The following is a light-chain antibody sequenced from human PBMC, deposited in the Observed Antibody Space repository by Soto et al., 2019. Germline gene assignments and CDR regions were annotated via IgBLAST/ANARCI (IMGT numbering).Light chain of an antibody. J-gene: IGKJ5*01. CDR2: GAS. Sequence: IVYTQSLRTLSLSPRQRPTLSPGPSQSVTSNYLAWYQQKPGQDPRLLIFGASTRATGIPDRFSGSGSGTDFTLTISSMQPEDFATYYCQQSYSTPITFGQGTRVEIK. CDR3: QQSYSTPIT. V-gene: IGKV3-20*01. CDR1: QSVTSNY.